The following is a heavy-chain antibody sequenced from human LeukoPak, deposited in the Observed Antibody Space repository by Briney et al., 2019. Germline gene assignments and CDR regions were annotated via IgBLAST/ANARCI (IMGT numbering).Heavy chain of an antibody. J-gene: IGHJ4*02. Sequence: PGRSLRLSCAASGFTFSSYGMHWVRQAPGKGLEWVAVIWYDGSNKYYADSVKGRFTISRDNAKNSLYLQMNSLRAEDTAVYYCARVVFVNPPEYYFDYWGQGTLVTVSS. CDR2: IWYDGSNK. CDR3: ARVVFVNPPEYYFDY. D-gene: IGHD3-16*02. V-gene: IGHV3-33*01. CDR1: GFTFSSYG.